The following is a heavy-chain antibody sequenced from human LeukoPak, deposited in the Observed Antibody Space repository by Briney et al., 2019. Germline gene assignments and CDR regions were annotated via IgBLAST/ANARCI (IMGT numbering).Heavy chain of an antibody. V-gene: IGHV1-2*02. CDR2: INPNSGGT. CDR3: ARLVDCSSTSCYKIVDY. J-gene: IGHJ4*02. CDR1: GYTFTGYY. D-gene: IGHD2-2*02. Sequence: ASVKVSCKASGYTFTGYYMHWVLQAPGQGLEWMGWINPNSGGTNYAQKFQGRVTMTRDTSISTAYMELSRLRSDDTAVYYCARLVDCSSTSCYKIVDYWGQGTLVTVSS.